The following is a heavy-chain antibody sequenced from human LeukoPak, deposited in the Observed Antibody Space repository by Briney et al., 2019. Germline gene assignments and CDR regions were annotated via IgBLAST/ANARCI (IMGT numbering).Heavy chain of an antibody. V-gene: IGHV4-39*01. Sequence: SETLSLTCTVSGDSISSGPYYWGWIRQPPGKELEWIGNIYYGENTYDNPSLRSLVIISIDTSNNQFYLKLSSLTAADTAVYYCARRDDSSCYHKIFDYWGQGTLVTVSS. J-gene: IGHJ4*02. CDR2: IYYGENT. CDR3: ARRDDSSCYHKIFDY. D-gene: IGHD3-22*01. CDR1: GDSISSGPYY.